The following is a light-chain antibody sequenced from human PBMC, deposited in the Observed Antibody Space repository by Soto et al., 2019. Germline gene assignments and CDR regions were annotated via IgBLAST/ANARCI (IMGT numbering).Light chain of an antibody. J-gene: IGKJ1*01. CDR1: KNIGSN. Sequence: EIVVTQSPATLSVSPGDRATLSCRASKNIGSNLAWYQQPPGQAPRLLIYAASSRATGIPARFSGSGSGTEFTLTISSLQSEDFAVYFCQQYDNSPQTFGLGTKVEVK. V-gene: IGKV3-15*01. CDR3: QQYDNSPQT. CDR2: AAS.